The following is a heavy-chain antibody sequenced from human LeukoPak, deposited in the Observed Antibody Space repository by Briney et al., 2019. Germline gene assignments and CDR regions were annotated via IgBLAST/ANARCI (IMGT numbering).Heavy chain of an antibody. CDR3: AREKNQQWVDCLQY. J-gene: IGHJ4*02. CDR2: INTDNSNT. D-gene: IGHD1-26*01. Sequence: ASVKVSCKASGTSFTTNAMHWVRQAPGQRLEWMGWINTDNSNTHYLQKFQGRDTITRDTSASTTYMELSSLTSEDTAVYYCAREKNQQWVDCLQYWGQGTMVTVSS. CDR1: GTSFTTNA. V-gene: IGHV1-3*04.